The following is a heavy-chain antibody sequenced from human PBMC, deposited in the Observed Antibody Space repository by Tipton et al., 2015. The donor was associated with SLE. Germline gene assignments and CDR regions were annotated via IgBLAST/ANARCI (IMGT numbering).Heavy chain of an antibody. D-gene: IGHD6-13*01. Sequence: SLRLSCAASGFTFSSYSMNWVRQAPGKGLEWVSSISSSSSYIYYADSVKGRFTISRDNAKNSLYLQMNSLRAEDTAVYYCAKDRRIAAAGAPFDYWGQGTLVTVSS. CDR2: ISSSSSYI. J-gene: IGHJ4*02. V-gene: IGHV3-21*01. CDR3: AKDRRIAAAGAPFDY. CDR1: GFTFSSYS.